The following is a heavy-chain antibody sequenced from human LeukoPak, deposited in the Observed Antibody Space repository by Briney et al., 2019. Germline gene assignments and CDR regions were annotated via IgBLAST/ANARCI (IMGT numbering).Heavy chain of an antibody. Sequence: GGSLRLSCAASGFTFSSYEMNWVRQAPGKGLEWVAVISYDGSNKYYADSVKGRFTISRDNSKNTLYLQMNSPRAEDTAVYYCAKEGKVLRFLEWLFVWGQGTLVTVSS. J-gene: IGHJ4*02. CDR3: AKEGKVLRFLEWLFV. D-gene: IGHD3-3*01. CDR1: GFTFSSYE. V-gene: IGHV3-30*18. CDR2: ISYDGSNK.